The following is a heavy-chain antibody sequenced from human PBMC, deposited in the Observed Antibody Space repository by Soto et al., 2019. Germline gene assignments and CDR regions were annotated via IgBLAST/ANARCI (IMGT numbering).Heavy chain of an antibody. Sequence: NPSETLSLTCAVSGGSSRQSSYFWGWIRQPPGKGLEWIASVYYSGTPYYNPSLKSRVTISIDTPKTQISLKLKSLTAADTAVYYCARLNGYCVSTNCHGYYGMDVWGQGTTVTVSS. D-gene: IGHD2-2*03. J-gene: IGHJ6*02. CDR1: GGSSRQSSYF. CDR3: ARLNGYCVSTNCHGYYGMDV. V-gene: IGHV4-39*01. CDR2: VYYSGTP.